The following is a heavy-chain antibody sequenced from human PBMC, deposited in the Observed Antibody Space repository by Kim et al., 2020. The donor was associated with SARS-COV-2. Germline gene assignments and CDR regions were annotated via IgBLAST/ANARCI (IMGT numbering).Heavy chain of an antibody. D-gene: IGHD6-13*01. V-gene: IGHV1-24*01. Sequence: ASVKVSCKVSGYTLTELSMHWVRQAPGKGLEWMGGFDPEDGETIYAQKFQGRVTMTEDTSTDTAYMELSSLRSEDTAVYYCATEWGSSPRFEEVPYYYGMDVWGQGTTVTVSS. CDR2: FDPEDGET. CDR1: GYTLTELS. J-gene: IGHJ6*02. CDR3: ATEWGSSPRFEEVPYYYGMDV.